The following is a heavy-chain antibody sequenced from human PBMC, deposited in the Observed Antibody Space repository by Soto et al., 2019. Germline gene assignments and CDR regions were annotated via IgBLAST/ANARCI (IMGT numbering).Heavy chain of an antibody. CDR1: GYTFTSYG. D-gene: IGHD2-21*02. V-gene: IGHV1-18*01. CDR2: ISAYNGNT. CDR3: ARDFGSDLSAPGAVFDY. Sequence: ASVKVSCKTSGYTFTSYGISWVRQAPGQGLEWMGWISAYNGNTKYAHKLQDRVTMTTDTSTSTAYMELWSLRSDDTAFYYCARDFGSDLSAPGAVFDYWGQGTQVTVSS. J-gene: IGHJ4*02.